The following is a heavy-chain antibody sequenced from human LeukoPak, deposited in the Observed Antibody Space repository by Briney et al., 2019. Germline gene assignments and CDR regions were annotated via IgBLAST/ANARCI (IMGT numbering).Heavy chain of an antibody. V-gene: IGHV3-74*01. CDR3: AREVEEVPGAMGVYYYYCMDV. CDR1: GFTSYSYW. D-gene: IGHD2-2*01. CDR2: INIDGSRI. Sequence: GGSLRLSCAASGFTSYSYWMHWVRQAPGKGLVWVSRINIDGSRIDYADSVKGRFTMSRDIAKNTLYLQMNSLRADDTAVYYCAREVEEVPGAMGVYYYYCMDVWGKGTTVTVSS. J-gene: IGHJ6*04.